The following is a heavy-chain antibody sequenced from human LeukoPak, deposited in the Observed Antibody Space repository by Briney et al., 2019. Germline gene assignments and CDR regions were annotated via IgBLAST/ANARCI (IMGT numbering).Heavy chain of an antibody. V-gene: IGHV3-64*01. CDR2: ISSNGGST. Sequence: PGGPLRLSCAASGFTFSSYAMHWVRQAPGKGPEYVSAISSNGGSTYYANSVKGRFTISRDNSKNTLYLQMGSLRAEDMAAYYCARAGSLYSSGSYLDEDAFDIWGQGTMVTVSS. D-gene: IGHD6-19*01. CDR3: ARAGSLYSSGSYLDEDAFDI. CDR1: GFTFSSYA. J-gene: IGHJ3*02.